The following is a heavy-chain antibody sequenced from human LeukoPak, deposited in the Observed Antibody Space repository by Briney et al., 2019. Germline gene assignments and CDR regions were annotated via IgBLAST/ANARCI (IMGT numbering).Heavy chain of an antibody. J-gene: IGHJ4*02. CDR3: AREAPFGFSSWRRGEYYFDY. V-gene: IGHV4-59*01. CDR2: IYYSGST. CDR1: GGSISSYY. D-gene: IGHD6-13*01. Sequence: PSETLSLTCTVPGGSISSYYWSWIRQPPGKGLEWIGYIYYSGSTNYNPSLKSRVTISVDTSKNQFSLKLSSVTAADTAVYYCAREAPFGFSSWRRGEYYFDYWGQGTLVTVSS.